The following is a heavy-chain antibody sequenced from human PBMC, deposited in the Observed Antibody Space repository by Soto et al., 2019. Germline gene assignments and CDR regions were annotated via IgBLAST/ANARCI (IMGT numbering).Heavy chain of an antibody. D-gene: IGHD6-13*01. Sequence: PGESLKISCKGSGSSFTRYWIGWVRQMPGKGLEWMGIIYPGDSDTRYSPSFQGQVTISADKSISTAYLQWSSLKASDTAIYYCARMVAAAANAIDIWGQGTMVTVSS. V-gene: IGHV5-51*01. CDR2: IYPGDSDT. CDR3: ARMVAAAANAIDI. CDR1: GSSFTRYW. J-gene: IGHJ3*02.